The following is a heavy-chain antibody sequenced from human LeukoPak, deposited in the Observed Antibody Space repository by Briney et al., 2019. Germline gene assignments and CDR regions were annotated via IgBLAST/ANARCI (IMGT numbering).Heavy chain of an antibody. V-gene: IGHV4-59*08. CDR2: IYYSGST. CDR3: ARRRANGSRSIVD. D-gene: IGHD1-26*01. J-gene: IGHJ4*02. CDR1: GGSISSYY. Sequence: SETLSLTCTVSGGSISSYYWSWIRQPPGKGLEWIGYIYYSGSTNYNPSLKSRVTISVDTSKNQFSLKLSSVTAADTAVYYCARRRANGSRSIVDWGQGTLVTVSS.